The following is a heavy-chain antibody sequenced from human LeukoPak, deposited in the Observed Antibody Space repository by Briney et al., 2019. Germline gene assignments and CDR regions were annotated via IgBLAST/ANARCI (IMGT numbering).Heavy chain of an antibody. V-gene: IGHV4-61*08. D-gene: IGHD4-17*01. J-gene: IGHJ5*02. CDR3: ARATSGDYAWFDP. CDR2: ISYSGGT. CDR1: GGSISSGDYY. Sequence: SETLSLTCTVSGGSISSGDYYWSWIRQPPGKGLEWIGYISYSGGTNYNLSLKTRVTISLDTSENQFSLKLSSVTAADTAVYYCARATSGDYAWFDPWGQGTLVTVSS.